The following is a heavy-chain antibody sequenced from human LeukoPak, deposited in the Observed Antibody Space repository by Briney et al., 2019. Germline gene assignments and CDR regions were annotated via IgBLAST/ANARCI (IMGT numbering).Heavy chain of an antibody. CDR3: ARGGVRSRWFDP. J-gene: IGHJ5*02. CDR2: IYTSGST. CDR1: GGSISSGSYY. Sequence: SETLSLTCTVSGGSISSGSYYWSWIRQPAGKGLEWIGRIYTSGSTNYNPSLKSRVTISVDTSKNQFSLKLSSVTAADTAVYYCARGGVRSRWFDPWGQGTLVTVSS. V-gene: IGHV4-61*02. D-gene: IGHD1-26*01.